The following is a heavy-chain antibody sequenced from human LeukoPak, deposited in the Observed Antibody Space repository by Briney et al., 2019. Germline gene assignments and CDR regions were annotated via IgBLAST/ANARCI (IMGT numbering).Heavy chain of an antibody. CDR2: FHNSGTS. D-gene: IGHD1/OR15-1a*01. V-gene: IGHV4-59*01. Sequence: KASETLSLTCTVSDDSISDYYRGWIRQPPGKGLEWIGYFHNSGTSTYNPSLKSRVTISADTSKNQFSLKLNSLTTADTAVYYCARQKWEQQGRDYYFNGLDVWGPGTTVIVSS. CDR3: ARQKWEQQGRDYYFNGLDV. CDR1: DDSISDYY. J-gene: IGHJ6*02.